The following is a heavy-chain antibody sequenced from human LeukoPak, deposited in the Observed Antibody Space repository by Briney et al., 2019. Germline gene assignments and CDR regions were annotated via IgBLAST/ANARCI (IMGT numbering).Heavy chain of an antibody. D-gene: IGHD2-15*01. CDR1: GFTVSSNY. J-gene: IGHJ6*02. CDR3: ARDLVVAATNYYYYYGMDV. V-gene: IGHV3-53*04. CDR2: IYSGGST. Sequence: GGSLRLSCAASGFTVSSNYMSWVRQAPGKGLEWVSVIYSGGSTYYADSVKGRFTISRHNSKNTLYLQMNSLRAEDTAVYYCARDLVVAATNYYYYYGMDVWGQGTTVTVSS.